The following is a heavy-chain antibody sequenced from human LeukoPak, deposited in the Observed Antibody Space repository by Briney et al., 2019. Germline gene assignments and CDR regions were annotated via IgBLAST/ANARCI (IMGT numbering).Heavy chain of an antibody. J-gene: IGHJ5*02. CDR1: GGSFSGYY. CDR2: IYYSGST. V-gene: IGHV4-59*01. Sequence: PSETLSLTCAVYGGSFSGYYWSWIRQPPGKGLEWIGYIYYSGSTNYNPSLKSRVTISVDTSKNQFSLKLSSVTAADTAVYYCARGVGQQLVPWGQGTLVTVSS. D-gene: IGHD6-13*01. CDR3: ARGVGQQLVP.